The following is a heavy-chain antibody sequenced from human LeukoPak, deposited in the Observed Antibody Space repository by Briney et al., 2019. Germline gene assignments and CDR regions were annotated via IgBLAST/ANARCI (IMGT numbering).Heavy chain of an antibody. CDR3: AKGHVSSGYYSYVFDY. V-gene: IGHV3-23*01. CDR2: ISGSGGST. J-gene: IGHJ4*02. D-gene: IGHD3-22*01. CDR1: GSTFSSYA. Sequence: PGGSLRLSCAASGSTFSSYAMSWVRQAPGKGLEWVSAISGSGGSTYYADSVKGRFTISRDNSKNTLYLQMNSLRAEDTAVYYCAKGHVSSGYYSYVFDYWGQGTLVTVSP.